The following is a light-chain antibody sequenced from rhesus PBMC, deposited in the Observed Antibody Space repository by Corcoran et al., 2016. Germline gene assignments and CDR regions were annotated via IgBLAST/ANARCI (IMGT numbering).Light chain of an antibody. CDR1: QCISNW. CDR2: RAS. CDR3: QHHDNSPPS. V-gene: IGKV1-69*01. J-gene: IGKJ2*01. Sequence: DIQMTQSPSSLSASVGDRVTITCRASQCISNWLAWYQQKPGKAPNLLIYRASNLETGVPSRFSGSGSGTGFTLTISSLQPEDFATYYCQHHDNSPPSFDQGTKVEIK.